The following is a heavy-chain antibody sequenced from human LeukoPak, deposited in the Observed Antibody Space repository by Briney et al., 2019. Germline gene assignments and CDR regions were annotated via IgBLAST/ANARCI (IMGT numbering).Heavy chain of an antibody. J-gene: IGHJ5*02. V-gene: IGHV1-2*02. CDR1: GGTFSSYA. D-gene: IGHD5-12*01. CDR3: ARGALFGDSGYDYNWFDP. Sequence: GASVKVSCKASGGTFSSYAISWVRQAPGQGLEWMGWINPDSGGTNYAQKFQGRVTMTRDTSISTAYMELSRLRSNDTAVYYCARGALFGDSGYDYNWFDPWGQGTLVTVSS. CDR2: INPDSGGT.